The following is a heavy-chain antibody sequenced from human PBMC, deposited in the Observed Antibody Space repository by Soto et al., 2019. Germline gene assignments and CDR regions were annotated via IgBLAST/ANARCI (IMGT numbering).Heavy chain of an antibody. D-gene: IGHD3-10*01. CDR1: GGTFSSYT. V-gene: IGHV1-69*04. CDR3: ARDIDGSGSYYNDYYYYMDV. J-gene: IGHJ6*03. Sequence: ASVKVSCKASGGTFSSYTISWVRQAPGQGLEWMGRIIPILGIANYAQKFQGRVTITADKSTSTAYMELSSLRSEDTAVYYCARDIDGSGSYYNDYYYYMDVWGKGTTVTSP. CDR2: IIPILGIA.